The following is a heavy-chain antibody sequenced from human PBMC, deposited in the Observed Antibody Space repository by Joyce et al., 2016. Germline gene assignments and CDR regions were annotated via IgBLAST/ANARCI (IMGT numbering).Heavy chain of an antibody. J-gene: IGHJ4*02. CDR3: TKDKRSSWSIDS. Sequence: EVRLLESGGGLVQPGGSLRLSCAASGFTFSTYAMSWVRQDPGKGLEWVSSIGSGGNTFYTDSVKGRFTISRDNSKNTLHLQMTSLRVEDTAIYYCTKDKRSSWSIDSWGQGTQVTVSS. V-gene: IGHV3-23*01. CDR2: SIGSGGNT. D-gene: IGHD3-10*01. CDR1: GFTFSTYA.